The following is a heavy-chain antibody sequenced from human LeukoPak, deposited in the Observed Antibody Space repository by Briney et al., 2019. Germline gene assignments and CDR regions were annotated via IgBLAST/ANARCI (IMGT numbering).Heavy chain of an antibody. V-gene: IGHV3-23*01. CDR1: GFTFSSYA. D-gene: IGHD4-23*01. CDR2: ISGSGGST. Sequence: PGGSLRLSCAASGFTFSSYAMSWVRQAPGKGLEWVSAISGSGGSTYYADSVKGRFTISRDNSKNTLYLQVNSLRAEDTAVYYCAKDFLTVVTFDYFDYWGQGTLVTVSS. J-gene: IGHJ4*02. CDR3: AKDFLTVVTFDYFDY.